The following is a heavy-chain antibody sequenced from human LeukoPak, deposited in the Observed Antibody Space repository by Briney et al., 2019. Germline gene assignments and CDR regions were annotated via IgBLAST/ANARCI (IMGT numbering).Heavy chain of an antibody. Sequence: TGGSLRLSCAASGFTFSSYAMSWVRQAPGKGLEWVSAISGSGGSTYYADSVKGRFTISRDNSKNTLYLQMNSLRAEDTAVYYCAKEAGYDFWSGYSTCLDYWGQGTLVTVSS. CDR1: GFTFSSYA. J-gene: IGHJ4*02. V-gene: IGHV3-23*01. D-gene: IGHD3-3*01. CDR2: ISGSGGST. CDR3: AKEAGYDFWSGYSTCLDY.